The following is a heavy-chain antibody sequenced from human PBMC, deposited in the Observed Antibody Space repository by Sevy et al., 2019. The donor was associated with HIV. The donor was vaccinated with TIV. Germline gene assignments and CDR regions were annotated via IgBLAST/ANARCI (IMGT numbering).Heavy chain of an antibody. CDR3: ATTKDYYDSSCYPFDY. V-gene: IGHV1-24*01. J-gene: IGHJ4*01. Sequence: ASVKVSCKVSGYTLNEFSMHWVRQAPGKGLEWMTTFDPEDGDPEDGKTIYAQKFLGRVTVTEDTSTDTAYMELSSLRSEDTAVYYCATTKDYYDSSCYPFDYWGHGTLVTVSS. CDR1: GYTLNEFS. D-gene: IGHD3-22*01. CDR2: FDPEDGDPEDGKT.